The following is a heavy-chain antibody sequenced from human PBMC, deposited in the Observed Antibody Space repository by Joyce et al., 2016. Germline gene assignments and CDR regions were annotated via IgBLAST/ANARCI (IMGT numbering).Heavy chain of an antibody. CDR3: ASLNSFYDY. Sequence: EVQLVQSGAEVKEPGESLKISCKISGKSYTSYWIAWVRQTPGKGLEWMWIIYPDDSDTRYSPSFQGQVTISADRSISTAYLQWSSLKASDTAMYYCASLNSFYDYWGRGTLVTVSS. CDR1: GKSYTSYW. V-gene: IGHV5-51*03. CDR2: IYPDDSDT. D-gene: IGHD3-3*01. J-gene: IGHJ4*02.